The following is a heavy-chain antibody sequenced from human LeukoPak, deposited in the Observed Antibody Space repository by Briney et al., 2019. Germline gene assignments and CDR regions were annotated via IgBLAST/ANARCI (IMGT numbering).Heavy chain of an antibody. CDR3: ARNLGI. J-gene: IGHJ4*02. V-gene: IGHV4-61*01. Sequence: PSETLSLTCSVSGDSVSSGNSYWNWIRQPPGKGLEWIGSIHSSGRTNYNPSLKSRVTISADTSKNRASLKLNSVIATDTAEYYCARNLGIWGQGILVTVSS. CDR1: GDSVSSGNSY. CDR2: IHSSGRT.